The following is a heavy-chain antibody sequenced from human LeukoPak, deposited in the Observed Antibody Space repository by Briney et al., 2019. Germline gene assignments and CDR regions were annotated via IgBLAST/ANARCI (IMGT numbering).Heavy chain of an antibody. Sequence: GSLRLSCAASGFTFSSYEMNWVRQAPGKGLEWVSYISSSGSTIYYADSVKGRFTISRDNAKNSLYLQMNSLRAEDTAVYYCAREDPYYDILTGRYYYFDYWGQGTLVTVSS. CDR1: GFTFSSYE. J-gene: IGHJ4*02. CDR3: AREDPYYDILTGRYYYFDY. D-gene: IGHD3-9*01. V-gene: IGHV3-48*03. CDR2: ISSSGSTI.